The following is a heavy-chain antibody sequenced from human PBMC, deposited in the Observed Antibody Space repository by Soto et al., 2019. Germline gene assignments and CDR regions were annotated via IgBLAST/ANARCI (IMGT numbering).Heavy chain of an antibody. Sequence: QVQLQQSGPGLVKPSQTLSLTCAISGDSVSSNSAAWNWIRQSPSRGLEWLGRTYYRSKWYNDYAVSVKSRITINPDTSKKQFSLQLNSVTREDTAVYYCGRLEGYSSGWYYWFDPWGQGTLVTVSS. J-gene: IGHJ5*02. CDR3: GRLEGYSSGWYYWFDP. CDR1: GDSVSSNSAA. D-gene: IGHD6-13*01. V-gene: IGHV6-1*01. CDR2: TYYRSKWYN.